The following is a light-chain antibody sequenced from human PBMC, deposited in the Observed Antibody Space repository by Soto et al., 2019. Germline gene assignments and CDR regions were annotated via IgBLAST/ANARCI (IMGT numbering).Light chain of an antibody. J-gene: IGKJ1*01. Sequence: DIQMTQSPSTLSASVGDRVTITCRASRGITNWLAWYQQKPGKAPKLLIYDVSTLQSGVPSRFSGSGSGTEFTLTISSLQPDDSATYYCQQYDTFWTFGHGTKVQIK. CDR1: RGITNW. CDR3: QQYDTFWT. CDR2: DVS. V-gene: IGKV1-5*01.